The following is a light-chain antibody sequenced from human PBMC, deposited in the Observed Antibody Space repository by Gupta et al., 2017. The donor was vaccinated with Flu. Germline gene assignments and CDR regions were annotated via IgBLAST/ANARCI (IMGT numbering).Light chain of an antibody. Sequence: SPGQTASITCSGDKLGDKYACWYQQKPGQSPVLVIYQDSKRPSGIPERFSGSNSGNTATLTISGTQAMDEADYYCQAWDSSHVVFGGGTKLTVL. J-gene: IGLJ2*01. V-gene: IGLV3-1*01. CDR1: KLGDKY. CDR3: QAWDSSHVV. CDR2: QDS.